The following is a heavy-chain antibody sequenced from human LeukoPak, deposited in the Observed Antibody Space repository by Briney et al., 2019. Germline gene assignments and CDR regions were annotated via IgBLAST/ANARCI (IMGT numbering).Heavy chain of an antibody. CDR1: GGTFSSYA. Sequence: GASVKVSCKASGGTFSSYAISWVRQAPGQGLEWMGGTIPIFGTANYAQKFQGRVTITTDESTSTAYMELSSLRSEDTAVYYCASGEKTGTDAFDIWGQGTMVTVSS. CDR3: ASGEKTGTDAFDI. D-gene: IGHD1-1*01. CDR2: TIPIFGTA. J-gene: IGHJ3*02. V-gene: IGHV1-69*05.